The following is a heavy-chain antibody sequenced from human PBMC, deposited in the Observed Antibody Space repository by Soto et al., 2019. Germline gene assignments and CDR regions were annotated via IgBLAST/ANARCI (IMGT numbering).Heavy chain of an antibody. D-gene: IGHD3-16*01. Sequence: GKGLEWVGRIKSKTDGGTTDYAAPVKGRFTISRDDSKNTLYLQMNSLKTEDTAVYYCTTDNIMITFVGQYLGQGTLVTVSS. CDR3: TTDNIMITFVGQY. CDR2: IKSKTDGGTT. J-gene: IGHJ4*02. V-gene: IGHV3-15*07.